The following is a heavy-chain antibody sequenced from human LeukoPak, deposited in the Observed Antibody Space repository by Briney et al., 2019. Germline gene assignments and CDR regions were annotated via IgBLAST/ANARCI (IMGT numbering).Heavy chain of an antibody. V-gene: IGHV4-4*07. CDR1: GTSISNYY. J-gene: IGHJ4*02. CDR2: IYSSGST. D-gene: IGHD3-22*01. CDR3: ARERVGYDTSGRGPRFDS. Sequence: SETLSLTCIVSGTSISNYYWSWIRQPAGKGLEWIGRIYSSGSTNYNLSLTSRVTISVGKPKNQVSLRLESVTAADTAVYYCARERVGYDTSGRGPRFDSWGQGTLVTVSS.